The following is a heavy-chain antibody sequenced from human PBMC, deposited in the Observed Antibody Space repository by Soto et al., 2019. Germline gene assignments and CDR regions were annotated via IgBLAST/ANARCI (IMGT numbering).Heavy chain of an antibody. CDR2: IWYDGSNK. V-gene: IGHV3-33*01. CDR1: GFTFRRDG. D-gene: IGHD6-19*01. CDR3: ARELVAVAGSYYYYGMDV. J-gene: IGHJ6*02. Sequence: PGGSLRLSCAAAGFTFRRDGLHRVRQAPGKGLEWVAVIWYDGSNKYYADSVKGRFTISRDNSKNTLYLQMNSLRAEDTAVYYCARELVAVAGSYYYYGMDVWGQGTTVTVSS.